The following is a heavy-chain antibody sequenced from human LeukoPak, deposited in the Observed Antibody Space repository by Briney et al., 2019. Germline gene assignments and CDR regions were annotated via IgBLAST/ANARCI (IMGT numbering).Heavy chain of an antibody. V-gene: IGHV1-8*03. CDR1: GYTFTNYY. D-gene: IGHD6-6*01. CDR3: ARGLIAARLLDY. CDR2: MNPNSGNT. Sequence: ASVKVSCKASGYTFTNYYVHWVRQATGQGLEWMGWMNPNSGNTGYAQKFQGRVTITRNTSISTAYMELSSLRSEDTAVYYCARGLIAARLLDYWGQGTLVTVSS. J-gene: IGHJ4*02.